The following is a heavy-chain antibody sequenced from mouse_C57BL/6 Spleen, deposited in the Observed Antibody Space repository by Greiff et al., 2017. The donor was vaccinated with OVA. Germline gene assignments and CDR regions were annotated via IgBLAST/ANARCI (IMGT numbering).Heavy chain of an antibody. CDR1: GYTFTSYW. J-gene: IGHJ1*03. D-gene: IGHD1-1*01. V-gene: IGHV1-59*01. Sequence: QVQLKQPGAELVRPGTSVKLSCKASGYTFTSYWMHWVKQRPGQGLEWIGVIDPSDSYTNYNQKFKGKATLTVDTSSSTAYMQLSSLTSEDSAVYYCAKGDGSSYDWYFDVWGTGTTVTVSS. CDR2: IDPSDSYT. CDR3: AKGDGSSYDWYFDV.